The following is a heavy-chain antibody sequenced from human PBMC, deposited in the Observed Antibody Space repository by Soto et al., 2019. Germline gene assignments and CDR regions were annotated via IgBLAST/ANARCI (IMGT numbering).Heavy chain of an antibody. V-gene: IGHV3-7*03. Sequence: GGSLRLSCAASGFSFNTYWMTWGRQAPGRGLEWVANIKQDGSEEYSVDSVKGRFTVSRDNAKNSVYLQMNSLSAEDTAVYYCARHRDYSLDYWGQGTLVTVSS. CDR1: GFSFNTYW. D-gene: IGHD4-4*01. CDR3: ARHRDYSLDY. J-gene: IGHJ4*02. CDR2: IKQDGSEE.